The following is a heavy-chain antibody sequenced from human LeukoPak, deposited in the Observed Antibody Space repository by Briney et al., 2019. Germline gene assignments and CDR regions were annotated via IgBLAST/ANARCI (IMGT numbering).Heavy chain of an antibody. CDR3: AHGDYPLTY. Sequence: GGSLRLSCAASGITVTNNYWHWLRQAPGKGLEWVSIIYANGDTLYAASVRGRFTFSRDNSKNTFYLQMNSLRAEDTAIYYCAHGDYPLTYWGQGTPVTVSS. J-gene: IGHJ4*02. CDR2: IYANGDT. V-gene: IGHV3-66*01. D-gene: IGHD4-17*01. CDR1: GITVTNNY.